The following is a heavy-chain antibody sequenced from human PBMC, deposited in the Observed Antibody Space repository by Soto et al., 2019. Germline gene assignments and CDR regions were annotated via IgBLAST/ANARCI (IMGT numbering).Heavy chain of an antibody. D-gene: IGHD6-13*01. CDR1: GGSISSYY. CDR3: PSSVPPQQLVLFDY. CDR2: IYYSGST. V-gene: IGHV4-59*01. J-gene: IGHJ4*02. Sequence: PSETLSLTCTASGGSISSYYWSWIRQPPGKGLEWIGYIYYSGSTNYNPSLKSRVTISVDTSKNQCSLKLSSVTAADTAVYYWPSSVPPQQLVLFDYWGQGTLVTVSS.